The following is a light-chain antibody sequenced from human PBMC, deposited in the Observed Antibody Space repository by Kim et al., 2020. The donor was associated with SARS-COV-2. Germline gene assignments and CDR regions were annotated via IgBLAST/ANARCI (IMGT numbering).Light chain of an antibody. CDR1: SSNIGSNP. J-gene: IGLJ3*02. CDR3: AAWDDNLRGV. Sequence: PGNRVTIACSGSSSNIGSNPVSWSKQFPGTAPKLLIFHDNQRPSGVPDRFSGSKSGTSASLAISWLQSEEEADYYCAAWDDNLRGVFGGGTQLTVL. V-gene: IGLV1-44*01. CDR2: HDN.